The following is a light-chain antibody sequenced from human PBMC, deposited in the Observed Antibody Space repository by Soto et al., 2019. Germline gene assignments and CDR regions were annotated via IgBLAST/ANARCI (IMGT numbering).Light chain of an antibody. V-gene: IGKV3-20*01. CDR2: GVS. CDR3: QHYGDSSWT. CDR1: QSVGGD. J-gene: IGKJ1*01. Sequence: VMTHSPATLSLSPCERVTLSFRASQSVGGDVAWYQQKPGQAPRLLIYGVSSRATGIPDRFSGSGSGTDFTLTISRLEPEDFAVYFCQHYGDSSWTFGQGTKVDIK.